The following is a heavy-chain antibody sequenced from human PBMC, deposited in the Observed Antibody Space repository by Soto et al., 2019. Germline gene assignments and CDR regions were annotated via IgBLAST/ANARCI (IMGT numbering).Heavy chain of an antibody. V-gene: IGHV3-30*18. CDR2: ISNDGNNK. CDR1: GFTFSAYG. D-gene: IGHD3-10*01. J-gene: IGHJ4*02. Sequence: VGSLRLSCAASGFTFSAYGMHWVRQAPGKGLERVAVISNDGNNKYHADSVKGRFTISRDNSKNTLYLQMNSLRAEDTAVYYCAKDSGRGSADYYFDSWGQGTLVTVSS. CDR3: AKDSGRGSADYYFDS.